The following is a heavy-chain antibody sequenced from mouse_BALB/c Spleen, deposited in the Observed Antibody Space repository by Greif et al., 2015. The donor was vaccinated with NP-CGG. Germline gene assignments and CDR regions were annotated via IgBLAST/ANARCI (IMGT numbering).Heavy chain of an antibody. J-gene: IGHJ4*01. CDR2: IYPGSGNT. D-gene: IGHD4-1*01. V-gene: IGHV1-84*02. CDR3: ARRTGTEAMDY. Sequence: VQVVESGPELVKPGASVKISCKASGYTFTDYYINWVNQKPGQGLEWIGWIYPGSGNTKYNEKFKGKATLTVDTSSSTAYMQFSSLTSEDTAVYFCARRTGTEAMDYWGQGTSVTVSS. CDR1: GYTFTDYY.